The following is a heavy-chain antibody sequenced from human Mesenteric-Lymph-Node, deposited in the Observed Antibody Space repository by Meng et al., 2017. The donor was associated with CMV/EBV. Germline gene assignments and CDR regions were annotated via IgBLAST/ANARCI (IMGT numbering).Heavy chain of an antibody. CDR2: IYYSGSA. V-gene: IGHV4-31*03. Sequence: SETLSLTCTVSGGSINSGGYYWSWIRQHPGKGLEWIGYIYYSGSADYNPSLKSRVSISVDTSKNQFSLELSSVTAADTAVYYCARRGYYYGMDVWGQGTTVTVSS. CDR3: ARRGYYYGMDV. J-gene: IGHJ6*02. CDR1: GGSINSGGYY.